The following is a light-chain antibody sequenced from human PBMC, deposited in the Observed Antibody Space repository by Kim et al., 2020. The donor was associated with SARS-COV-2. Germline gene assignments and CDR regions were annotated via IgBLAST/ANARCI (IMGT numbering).Light chain of an antibody. Sequence: SLSPGESATLSCRASQSVSSYLAWYQQKPGQAPRLLIYDASNRATGIPARFSGSGSGTDFTLTISSLEPEDFAVYYCQQRSNLLTFGGGTKVDIK. CDR3: QQRSNLLT. CDR1: QSVSSY. V-gene: IGKV3-11*01. CDR2: DAS. J-gene: IGKJ4*01.